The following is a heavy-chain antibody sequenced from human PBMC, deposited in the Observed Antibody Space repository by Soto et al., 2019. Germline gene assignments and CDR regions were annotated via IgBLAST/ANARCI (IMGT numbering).Heavy chain of an antibody. D-gene: IGHD1-26*01. J-gene: IGHJ6*02. CDR1: GFDFSSYG. Sequence: GGSLRLSCAAFGFDFSSYGMHWVRQTPGKGLEWVAVLGFDGGGRYYADSVKGRFTISRDNSKKMLYLQMDSLRAEDTALYYCEREPVGTDYAMDVWGQGTTVTVSS. CDR2: LGFDGGGR. V-gene: IGHV3-33*01. CDR3: EREPVGTDYAMDV.